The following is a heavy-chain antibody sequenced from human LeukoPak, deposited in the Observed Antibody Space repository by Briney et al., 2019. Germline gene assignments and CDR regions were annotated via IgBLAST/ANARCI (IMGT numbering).Heavy chain of an antibody. CDR3: ARDLGRITMIVVVNDYYYGMDV. CDR2: ISYDGSNK. V-gene: IGHV3-30-3*01. D-gene: IGHD3-22*01. J-gene: IGHJ6*02. Sequence: GGSLRLSCAASGFTFSSYAMHWVRQAPGKGLEWVAVISYDGSNKYYADSVKGRFTISRDNSKNTLYLQMNSLRAEDTAVYYCARDLGRITMIVVVNDYYYGMDVWGQGTTVTVSS. CDR1: GFTFSSYA.